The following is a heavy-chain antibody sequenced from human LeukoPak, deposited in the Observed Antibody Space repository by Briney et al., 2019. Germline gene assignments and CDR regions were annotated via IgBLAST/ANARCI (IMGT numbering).Heavy chain of an antibody. V-gene: IGHV3-23*01. Sequence: GGSLRLSCAASGFTFSSYGMSWVRQAPGNGLEWVSAISGSGGSTYYADSVKGRFTISRDNSKNTLYLQMNSLKTEDTAVYYCTNSGDYWGQGTLVTVSS. CDR2: ISGSGGST. J-gene: IGHJ4*02. CDR3: TNSGDY. CDR1: GFTFSSYG.